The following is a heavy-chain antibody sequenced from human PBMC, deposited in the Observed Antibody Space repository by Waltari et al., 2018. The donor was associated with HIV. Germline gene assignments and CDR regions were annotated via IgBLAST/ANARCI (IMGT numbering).Heavy chain of an antibody. CDR3: ARGDLLGYFDSGGYPAPIDN. CDR2: IYHSGTT. Sequence: QVQLQESGPGLEKPSQTLSLTCTVSGGSLLTGGYYWNWFRQRPGLGLEWIGYIYHSGTTYYNPSRESRVTISVNTSENQFSLRLTSVTVADTAVYFCARGDLLGYFDSGGYPAPIDNWGQGTLVTVSS. D-gene: IGHD3-22*01. V-gene: IGHV4-31*03. J-gene: IGHJ4*02. CDR1: GGSLLTGGYY.